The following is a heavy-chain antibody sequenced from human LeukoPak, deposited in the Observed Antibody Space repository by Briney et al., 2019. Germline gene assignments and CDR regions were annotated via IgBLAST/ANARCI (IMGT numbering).Heavy chain of an antibody. V-gene: IGHV3-30*03. CDR1: GFTLSRYA. CDR2: TSIDVRNT. Sequence: PGQSLRLSCAASGFTLSRYAIHWDRQAAGKWREWVAFTSIDVRNTNYSESVKERFTIPRDHFRNTLYLQMNILRTEDTDVYYCAFLEGYSYGPGSSYGTDVWGQGTAVSVS. CDR3: AFLEGYSYGPGSSYGTDV. J-gene: IGHJ6*02. D-gene: IGHD5-18*01.